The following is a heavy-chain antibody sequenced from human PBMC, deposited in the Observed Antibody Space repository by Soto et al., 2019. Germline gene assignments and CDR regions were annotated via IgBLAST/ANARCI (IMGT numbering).Heavy chain of an antibody. Sequence: VQLLQSGGGLVQPGGSLRLSCAASGFTFDNYVMTWVRQAPGKGLEWVAGISGNGARAYYGDSVKGRFIVSRDNSKNTQYLKMNSLRVEDTALYYCAKRFDDSSTWSFDHWGLGTLVTVSS. V-gene: IGHV3-23*01. J-gene: IGHJ4*02. D-gene: IGHD6-6*01. CDR3: AKRFDDSSTWSFDH. CDR2: ISGNGARA. CDR1: GFTFDNYV.